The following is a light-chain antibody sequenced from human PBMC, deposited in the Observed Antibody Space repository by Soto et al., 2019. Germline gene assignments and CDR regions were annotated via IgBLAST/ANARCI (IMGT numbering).Light chain of an antibody. V-gene: IGLV2-8*01. CDR3: RSYASSDHQV. CDR1: SSDVGGYNY. Sequence: QSALTQPPSASGSPGQSVTISCTGTSSDVGGYNYVSWYQQHPGKAPKLMIYEVSKRPSGAADRFSGSKSGNTAPLTVSVVQAEDEADYYCRSYASSDHQVFGAGTQLTVL. J-gene: IGLJ7*01. CDR2: EVS.